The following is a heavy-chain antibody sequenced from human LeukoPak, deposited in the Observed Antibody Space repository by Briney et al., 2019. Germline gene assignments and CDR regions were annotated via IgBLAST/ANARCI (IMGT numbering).Heavy chain of an antibody. V-gene: IGHV4-59*01. J-gene: IGHJ3*02. D-gene: IGHD5-18*01. CDR1: GGSISSYY. CDR2: IYYSGST. Sequence: SETLPLTCTVSGGSISSYYWSWIRQPPGKGLEWIGYIYYSGSTNYNPSLKSRITISVDTSKNQFSLKLSSVTAADTAVYCCAREAVDTAMVTNAFDIWGQGTMVTVSS. CDR3: AREAVDTAMVTNAFDI.